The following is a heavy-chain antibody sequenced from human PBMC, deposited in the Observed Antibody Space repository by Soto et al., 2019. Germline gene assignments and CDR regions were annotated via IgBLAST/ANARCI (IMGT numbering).Heavy chain of an antibody. Sequence: QVHLVQSGPEVKEPGASVKVSCKTSGFIFTDYAIHWVRQAPGQRLEWMGWISAADGHTRYSPSFQARFSITMDTSASTAYMDLNSLRSEDTAVYFCARDVSSGPYHRFDYWGQGTLVTVSS. CDR1: GFIFTDYA. V-gene: IGHV1-3*01. J-gene: IGHJ4*02. D-gene: IGHD3-22*01. CDR3: ARDVSSGPYHRFDY. CDR2: ISAADGHT.